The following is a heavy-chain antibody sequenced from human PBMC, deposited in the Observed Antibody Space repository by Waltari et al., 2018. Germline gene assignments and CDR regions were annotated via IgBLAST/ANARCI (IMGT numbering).Heavy chain of an antibody. CDR3: ARDLDHFYDSSGYYDY. D-gene: IGHD3-22*01. Sequence: QVQLQESGPGLVKPSETLSLTCTVSGYSISSGYYWGWIRQPPGKGLEWIGSIYHSGSTYSTPSLKSRVTIYVDTSKNQFSLKLSSVTAADTAVYYCARDLDHFYDSSGYYDYWGQGTLVTVSS. CDR2: IYHSGST. CDR1: GYSISSGYY. J-gene: IGHJ4*02. V-gene: IGHV4-38-2*02.